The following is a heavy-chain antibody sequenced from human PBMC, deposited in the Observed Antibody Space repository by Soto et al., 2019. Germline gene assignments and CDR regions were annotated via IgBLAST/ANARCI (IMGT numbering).Heavy chain of an antibody. Sequence: GGSLRLSCAASGFTFSSYAMSCVRQAPGKGLEWVSAVIGRVDSSFDADSVKGRFSISRDNSKNTRYLQMNSLRGEDTAVYYCAKDKDRAGAAGPVDYWGQGTLVTVSS. V-gene: IGHV3-23*01. CDR3: AKDKDRAGAAGPVDY. CDR2: VIGRVDSS. D-gene: IGHD6-13*01. CDR1: GFTFSSYA. J-gene: IGHJ4*02.